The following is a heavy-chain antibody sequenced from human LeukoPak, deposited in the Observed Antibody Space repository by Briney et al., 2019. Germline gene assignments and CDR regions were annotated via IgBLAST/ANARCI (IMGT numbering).Heavy chain of an antibody. Sequence: PGGSLRLSCAASGFTFSSCAMSWVRQAPGKGLEWVSAISGSGGSTYYADSVKGRFTISRDNSKNTLYLQMNSLRAEDTAVYYCAKDGGVLRYFDWLFFDYWGQGTLVTVSS. D-gene: IGHD3-9*01. CDR3: AKDGGVLRYFDWLFFDY. CDR2: ISGSGGST. J-gene: IGHJ4*02. CDR1: GFTFSSCA. V-gene: IGHV3-23*01.